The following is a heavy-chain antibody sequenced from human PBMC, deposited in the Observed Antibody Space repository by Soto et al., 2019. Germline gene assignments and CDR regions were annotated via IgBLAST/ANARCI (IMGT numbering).Heavy chain of an antibody. V-gene: IGHV1-18*01. D-gene: IGHD1-1*01. CDR3: ARDTSRWNNGWYFDY. J-gene: IGHJ4*02. Sequence: ASVKVSCKASGYTFTSYGISWVRQAPGQGLEWMGWISAYNGNTNYAQKLQGRVTMTTDTSTSTAYMELRSLRSDDTAVYYCARDTSRWNNGWYFDYWGQGTLVNVSS. CDR1: GYTFTSYG. CDR2: ISAYNGNT.